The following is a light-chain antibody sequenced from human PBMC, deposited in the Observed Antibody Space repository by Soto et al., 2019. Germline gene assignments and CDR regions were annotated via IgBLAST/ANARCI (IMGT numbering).Light chain of an antibody. Sequence: DIQMTQSPSTLSASAGETVTFTCRASQSIGNWMAWYQQTPGQAPKLLIYRASSIHSGVPSRFSGSGSGTEFTITIVNLQPDDFAVYFRHKFNISPYTFGPGTKLEIK. J-gene: IGKJ2*01. V-gene: IGKV1-5*03. CDR1: QSIGNW. CDR2: RAS. CDR3: HKFNISPYT.